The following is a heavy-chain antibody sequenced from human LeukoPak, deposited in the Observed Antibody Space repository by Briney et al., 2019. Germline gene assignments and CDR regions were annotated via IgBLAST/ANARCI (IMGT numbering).Heavy chain of an antibody. CDR2: ISSSSSYI. CDR3: ARDRVGTTVTTLGGWFDP. J-gene: IGHJ5*02. CDR1: GFTFSSYS. V-gene: IGHV3-21*01. D-gene: IGHD4-17*01. Sequence: GGSLRLSCAASGFTFSSYSMNWVRQALGKGLEWVSSISSSSSYIYYADSVKGRFTISRDNAKNSLYLQMNSLRAEDTAVYYCARDRVGTTVTTLGGWFDPWGQGTLVTVSS.